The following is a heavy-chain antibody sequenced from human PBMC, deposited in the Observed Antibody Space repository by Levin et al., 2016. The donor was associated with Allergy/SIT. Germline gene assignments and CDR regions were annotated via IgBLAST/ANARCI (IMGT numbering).Heavy chain of an antibody. J-gene: IGHJ6*02. V-gene: IGHV3-73*01. D-gene: IGHD6-13*01. CDR1: GFTFSGSA. CDR2: IRSKANSYAT. CDR3: TRHYDNRWIAAAGPGYYYYGMDV. Sequence: GESLKISCAASGFTFSGSAMHWVRQASGKGLEWVGRIRSKANSYATAYAASVKGRFTISRDDSKNTAYLQMNSLKTEDTAVYYCTRHYDNRWIAAAGPGYYYYGMDVWGQGTTVTVSS.